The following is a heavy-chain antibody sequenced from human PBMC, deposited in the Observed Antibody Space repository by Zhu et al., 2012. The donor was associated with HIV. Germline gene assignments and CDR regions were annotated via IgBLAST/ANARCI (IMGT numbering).Heavy chain of an antibody. D-gene: IGHD1-26*01. CDR3: RGSRYFDY. CDR1: GFTFSSYW. V-gene: IGHV3-74*01. Sequence: EVQLVESGGGLVQPGGSLRLSCAASGFTFSSYWMHWVRQAPGKGLVWISRISGVGSFTNHADSVKGRFTISRDNARNTLYLQMNSLTADDTAIYYCRGSRYFDYWGQGTLVTVSS. CDR2: ISGVGSFT. J-gene: IGHJ4*02.